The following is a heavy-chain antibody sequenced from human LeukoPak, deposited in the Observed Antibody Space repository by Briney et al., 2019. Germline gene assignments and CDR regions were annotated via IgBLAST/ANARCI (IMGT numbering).Heavy chain of an antibody. CDR1: GGSFSGYY. J-gene: IGHJ3*02. Sequence: SETLSLTCAVYGGSFSGYYWSWIRQPPGKGLEWIGEINHSGSTNYNPSLKSRVTISVDTSKNQFSLKLSSVTAADTAVYYCARGLRITMIVVVITTPPFDAFDIWGQGTMVTVSS. CDR2: INHSGST. V-gene: IGHV4-34*01. D-gene: IGHD3-22*01. CDR3: ARGLRITMIVVVITTPPFDAFDI.